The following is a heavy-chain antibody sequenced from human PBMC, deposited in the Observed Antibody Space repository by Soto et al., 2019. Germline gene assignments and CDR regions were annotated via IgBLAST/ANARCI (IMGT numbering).Heavy chain of an antibody. D-gene: IGHD5-18*01. CDR2: IVVGSGNA. CDR1: GFTFTSSA. J-gene: IGHJ4*01. CDR3: TVDNYGPDY. V-gene: IGHV1-58*01. Sequence: VKVSCKTSGFTFTSSAVQWVGQTRGQVLEWIGWIVVGSGNAKYAQKFQDRVTITRDKSSNTAYLEVSSLRHGDTAVYYCTVDNYGPDYWG.